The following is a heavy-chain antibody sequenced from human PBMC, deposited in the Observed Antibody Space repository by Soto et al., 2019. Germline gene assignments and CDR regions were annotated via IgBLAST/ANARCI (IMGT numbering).Heavy chain of an antibody. CDR3: ARDIRGFAAANAFDI. CDR2: IYYSGST. D-gene: IGHD1-20*01. J-gene: IGHJ3*02. V-gene: IGHV4-59*01. Sequence: ETLSLTCAVYRASFSGYYWTWIRQPPGKGLEWIGYIYYSGSTNYNPSLKSRVTISVDTSKNQFSLKLSSVTAADTAVYYCARDIRGFAAANAFDIWGQGTMVTVSS. CDR1: RASFSGYY.